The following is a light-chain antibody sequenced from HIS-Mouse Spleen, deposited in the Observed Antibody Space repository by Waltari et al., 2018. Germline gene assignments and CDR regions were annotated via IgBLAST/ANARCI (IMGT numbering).Light chain of an antibody. CDR3: QAWDSSCSV. V-gene: IGLV3-1*01. CDR1: KLGDKY. CDR2: QDS. Sequence: SYELTQPPSVSVSPGQTASITCSGDKLGDKYACWYQQKPGQSPVLVIYQDSKRPSGIPERFSGSNSANTATLTISGTQAMDEADYYCQAWDSSCSVFGGGTKLTVL. J-gene: IGLJ2*01.